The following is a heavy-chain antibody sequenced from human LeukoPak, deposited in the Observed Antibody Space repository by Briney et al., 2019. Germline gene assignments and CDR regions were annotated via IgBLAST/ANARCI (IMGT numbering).Heavy chain of an antibody. CDR2: IKQDGSEK. CDR1: GFTFSSYW. Sequence: GGSLRLSCAASGFTFSSYWMSWVRQAPGKGLEWVANIKQDGSEKYYVDSVKGRFTISRDNAKNSLYLQMNSLRAEDTAVYYCAREAPHYYYDSSGYFNHFDYWGQGTLVTVSS. D-gene: IGHD3-22*01. J-gene: IGHJ4*02. V-gene: IGHV3-7*01. CDR3: AREAPHYYYDSSGYFNHFDY.